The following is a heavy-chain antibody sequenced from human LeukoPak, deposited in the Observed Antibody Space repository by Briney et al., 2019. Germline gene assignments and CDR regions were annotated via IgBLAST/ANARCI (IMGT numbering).Heavy chain of an antibody. J-gene: IGHJ4*02. CDR2: INPSGGST. CDR3: AREDSGWQTDY. D-gene: IGHD6-19*01. V-gene: IGHV1-46*03. CDR1: GYTFISYY. Sequence: GASVKVSCKASGYTFISYYMHWVRQAPGQGLEWMGIINPSGGSTSYAQKFQGRVTMTRDTSTSTVYMELSSLRSEDTAVYYCAREDSGWQTDYWGQGTLVTVSS.